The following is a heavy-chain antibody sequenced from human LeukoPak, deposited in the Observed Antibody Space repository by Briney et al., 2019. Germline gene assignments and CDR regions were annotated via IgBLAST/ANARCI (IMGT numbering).Heavy chain of an antibody. J-gene: IGHJ3*02. CDR1: GGSVTSTYYY. D-gene: IGHD1-26*01. V-gene: IGHV4-39*07. CDR2: ICNSGNT. CDR3: ASSGSYSFHAFDI. Sequence: SETLSLTCTVSGGSVTSTYYYWGWIRQPPGKGLEWIGNICNSGNTYYNPSLKGRVTKSLDTSKNQFSLTLTSVTAADTAVYYCASSGSYSFHAFDIWGQGTMVTVSS.